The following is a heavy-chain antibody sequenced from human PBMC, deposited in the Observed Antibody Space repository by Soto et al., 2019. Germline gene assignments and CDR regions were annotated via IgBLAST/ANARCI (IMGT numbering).Heavy chain of an antibody. V-gene: IGHV1-2*02. D-gene: IGHD1-26*01. J-gene: IGHJ4*02. CDR3: GRGRSGQIVVFY. Sequence: ASVKVSCKACGYTFTGHYIHWVRQAPEQGPEWMGEIGPESGATRYAQKFQGRVTMTRDTSITTVYMELKNLSPDDTAVYYCGRGRSGQIVVFYGGQGTPLTVSS. CDR2: IGPESGAT. CDR1: GYTFTGHY.